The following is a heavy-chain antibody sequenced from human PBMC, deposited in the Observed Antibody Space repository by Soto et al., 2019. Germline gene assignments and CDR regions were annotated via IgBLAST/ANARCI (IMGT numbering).Heavy chain of an antibody. Sequence: QVQLVESGGAVVQPGRSLRLSCAGSGFTFRAYDFHWVRQAPGRGLEWLAVISHDGSNQYYTDSVKGRFTISRDNSKIMGYLQMNSLRVEATTLYYCAGSGTYGPCDYWGQGALVTVSS. CDR2: ISHDGSNQ. D-gene: IGHD3-10*01. J-gene: IGHJ4*02. CDR3: AGSGTYGPCDY. CDR1: GFTFRAYD. V-gene: IGHV3-30-3*01.